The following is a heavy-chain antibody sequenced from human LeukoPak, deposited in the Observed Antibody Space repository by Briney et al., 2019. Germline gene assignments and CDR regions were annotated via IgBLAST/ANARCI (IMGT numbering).Heavy chain of an antibody. Sequence: ASVKVSCKASGYTFTSYGISWVRQAPGQGLEWMGWISAYNGNTNYAQKLQGRVTMTTDTSTSTAYMELRSLRSDDTAVYYCARGTYYCGSGRGGPFDYWGQGTLVTVSS. J-gene: IGHJ4*02. V-gene: IGHV1-18*01. CDR2: ISAYNGNT. CDR1: GYTFTSYG. D-gene: IGHD3-10*01. CDR3: ARGTYYCGSGRGGPFDY.